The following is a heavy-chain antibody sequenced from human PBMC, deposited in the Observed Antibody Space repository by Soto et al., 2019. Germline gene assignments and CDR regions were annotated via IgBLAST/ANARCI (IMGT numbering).Heavy chain of an antibody. CDR3: ARNFGAARPDWYFDY. CDR1: GFTVSSNY. D-gene: IGHD6-6*01. V-gene: IGHV3-53*02. Sequence: EVQLVETGGGLIQPGGSLRLSCAASGFTVSSNYMSWVRQAPGKGLEWVSVIYSGGSTYYADSVKCRFTISRDNSKNTLYLQMNSLRAEDTAVYYCARNFGAARPDWYFDYWGQGTLVTVSS. CDR2: IYSGGST. J-gene: IGHJ4*02.